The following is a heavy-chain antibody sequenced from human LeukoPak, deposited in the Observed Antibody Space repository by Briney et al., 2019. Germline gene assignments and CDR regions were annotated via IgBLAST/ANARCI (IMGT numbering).Heavy chain of an antibody. CDR3: ARVLAESGYSDYFDY. J-gene: IGHJ4*02. Sequence: GGSLRLSCAASGLTVSSHYMTWVRQAPGKGLEWVSVLYSDGTTYYGGSVKGRFTISRDNSKNTLYLHMYSLRADDTAVYYCARVLAESGYSDYFDYWGQGTLVTVSS. CDR1: GLTVSSHY. CDR2: LYSDGTT. V-gene: IGHV3-53*01. D-gene: IGHD3-3*01.